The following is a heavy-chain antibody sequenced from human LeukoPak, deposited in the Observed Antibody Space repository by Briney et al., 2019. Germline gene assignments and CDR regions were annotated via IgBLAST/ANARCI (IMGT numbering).Heavy chain of an antibody. CDR3: ARVGLPYAFDI. Sequence: SETLSLTCTVSGGSVSSGIYYWSWIRQPPGKGLEWIGYIYYSGSTNYNPSLKSRVTISVDTSKNQFSLNLSSVTAADTAVYYCARVGLPYAFDIWGQGTMVTVSS. CDR1: GGSVSSGIYY. D-gene: IGHD5-18*01. CDR2: IYYSGST. J-gene: IGHJ3*02. V-gene: IGHV4-61*01.